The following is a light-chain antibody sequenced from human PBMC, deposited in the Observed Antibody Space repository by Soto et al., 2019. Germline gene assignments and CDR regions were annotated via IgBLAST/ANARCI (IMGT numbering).Light chain of an antibody. CDR2: TAS. CDR1: QSIRNW. Sequence: DIQMTQSPSSVSASVGDRVTITCRASQSIRNWLAWYQQKPGQAPKVLIYTASTLQSGAPSRFSGRGSGTDFSLTISSLQPEDFATYFCQQGDSFPLTFGWGTKV. V-gene: IGKV1-12*01. CDR3: QQGDSFPLT. J-gene: IGKJ4*01.